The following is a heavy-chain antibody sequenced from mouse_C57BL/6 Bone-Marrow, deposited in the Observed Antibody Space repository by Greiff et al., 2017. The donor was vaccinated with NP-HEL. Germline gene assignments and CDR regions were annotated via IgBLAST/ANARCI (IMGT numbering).Heavy chain of an antibody. D-gene: IGHD2-2*01. J-gene: IGHJ2*01. V-gene: IGHV1-53*01. CDR1: GYAFSSYW. Sequence: VQRVESGAELVKPGASVKISCKASGYAFSSYWMHWVKQRPGQGLEWIGNINPSNGGTNYNEKFKSKATLTVDKSSSTAYMQLSSLTSEDSAVYYCARRAWLRPRDYFDYWGQGTTLTVSS. CDR3: ARRAWLRPRDYFDY. CDR2: INPSNGGT.